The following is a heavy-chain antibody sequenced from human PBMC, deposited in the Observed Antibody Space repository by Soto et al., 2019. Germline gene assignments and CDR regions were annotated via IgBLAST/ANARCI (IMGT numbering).Heavy chain of an antibody. Sequence: GGSLRLSCSASGFTFSTYAMTWVRQGPGKGLEWVSSISGGGDSTYYADSVKGRFTVSRDNSKNTLYLQMSSLRAEDTALYYCSKKVGTDGRYDAFDIWGRGTVVTVSS. CDR1: GFTFSTYA. V-gene: IGHV3-23*01. D-gene: IGHD2-8*01. CDR2: ISGGGDST. J-gene: IGHJ3*02. CDR3: SKKVGTDGRYDAFDI.